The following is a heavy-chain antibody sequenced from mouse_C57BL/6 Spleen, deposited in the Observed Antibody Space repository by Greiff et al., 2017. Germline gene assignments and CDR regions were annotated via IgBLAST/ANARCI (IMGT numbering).Heavy chain of an antibody. V-gene: IGHV1-26*01. CDR2: INPNNGGT. D-gene: IGHD2-3*01. CDR3: ARRGLLEGYYYAMDY. J-gene: IGHJ4*01. CDR1: GYTFTDYY. Sequence: VQLQQSGPELVKPGASVKISCKASGYTFTDYYMNWVKQSHGKSLEWIGDINPNNGGTIYNQKFKGKATLTVDKSSSTAYMELRSLTSEDTAVYYCARRGLLEGYYYAMDYWGQGTSVTVSS.